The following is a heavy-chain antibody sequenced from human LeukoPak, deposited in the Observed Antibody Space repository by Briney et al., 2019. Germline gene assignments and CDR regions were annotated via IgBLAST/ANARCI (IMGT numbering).Heavy chain of an antibody. V-gene: IGHV3-53*01. CDR3: ARGIDY. CDR1: GFTFSSYA. CDR2: IYTGGGR. J-gene: IGHJ4*02. Sequence: GGSLRLSCADSGFTFSSYAMYWVRQAPGKELEWVSVIYTGGGRYYADSVRGRFTISRDTSKNMVFLQMNSLRVEDTAVYYCARGIDYWGRGTLVTVSS.